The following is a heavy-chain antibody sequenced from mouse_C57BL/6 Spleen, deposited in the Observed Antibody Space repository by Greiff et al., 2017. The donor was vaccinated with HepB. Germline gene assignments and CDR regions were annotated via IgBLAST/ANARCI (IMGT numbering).Heavy chain of an antibody. CDR3: ASYGNYNFDY. J-gene: IGHJ2*01. Sequence: QVQLQQPGAELVMPGASVKLSCKASGYTFTSYWMHWVKQRPGQGLEWIGEIDPSDSYTNYNQKFKGKSTLTVDKSSSTAYMQLSSLTSEDSAVYYCASYGNYNFDYWGQGTTLTVSS. CDR1: GYTFTSYW. CDR2: IDPSDSYT. D-gene: IGHD2-1*01. V-gene: IGHV1-69*01.